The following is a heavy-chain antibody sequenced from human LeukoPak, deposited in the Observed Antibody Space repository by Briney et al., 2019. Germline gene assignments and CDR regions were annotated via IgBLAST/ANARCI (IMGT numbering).Heavy chain of an antibody. CDR1: GFTFNTYS. D-gene: IGHD6-19*01. Sequence: GGSLRLSCAASGFTFNTYSMNWVRQAPGKGLEWVSSNSGSTSYIYYADSVKGRFTISRDNAKNSLYLLMNSLRAEDTALYYCARDARESSGRKFDYWGQGTLVTVSS. J-gene: IGHJ4*02. V-gene: IGHV3-21*01. CDR2: NSGSTSYI. CDR3: ARDARESSGRKFDY.